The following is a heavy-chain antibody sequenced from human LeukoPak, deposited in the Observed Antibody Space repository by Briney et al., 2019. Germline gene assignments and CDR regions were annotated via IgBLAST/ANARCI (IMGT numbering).Heavy chain of an antibody. CDR2: IYYSGST. V-gene: IGHV4-39*07. Sequence: VKPSETLSLTCTVSGGSISSSSYYWGWIRQPPGKGLEWIGSIYYSGSTYYNPSLKSRVTISVDTSKNQFSLKLSSVTAADTAVYYCARGIRSLIDYWGQGTLVTVSS. CDR1: GGSISSSSYY. J-gene: IGHJ4*02. D-gene: IGHD4-17*01. CDR3: ARGIRSLIDY.